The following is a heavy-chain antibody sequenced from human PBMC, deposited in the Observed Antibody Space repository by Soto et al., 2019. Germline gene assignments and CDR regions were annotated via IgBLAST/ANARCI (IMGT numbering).Heavy chain of an antibody. CDR2: ISCDGSNK. CDR1: GFTFSSYA. D-gene: IGHD2-21*01. V-gene: IGHV3-30-3*01. J-gene: IGHJ5*02. CDR3: ARDRISGYNWFDP. Sequence: GGSLRLSCAASGFTFSSYAMHWVRQAPGKGLEWVAVISCDGSNKYYADSVKGRFTISRDNSKNTLYLQMNSLRAEDTAVYYCARDRISGYNWFDPWGQGTLVTVSS.